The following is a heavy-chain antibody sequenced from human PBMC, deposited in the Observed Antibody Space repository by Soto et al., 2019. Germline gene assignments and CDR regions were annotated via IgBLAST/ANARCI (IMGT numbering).Heavy chain of an antibody. J-gene: IGHJ5*02. D-gene: IGHD6-6*01. CDR3: ARDQPLDSSSLYWFDP. CDR2: TYYRSKWYN. Sequence: SQTLSLTCAISGDSVSSNSAAWNWIRQSPSRGLEWLGRTYYRSKWYNDYAVSVKSRITIPDTSKNQYSLQLNSVTPEDTAVYYCARDQPLDSSSLYWFDPWGQGILVTVSS. V-gene: IGHV6-1*01. CDR1: GDSVSSNSAA.